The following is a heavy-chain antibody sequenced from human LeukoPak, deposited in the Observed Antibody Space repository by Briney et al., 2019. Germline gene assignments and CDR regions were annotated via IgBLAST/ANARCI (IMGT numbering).Heavy chain of an antibody. J-gene: IGHJ6*02. CDR1: GGSISSYY. D-gene: IGHD2-15*01. CDR2: IYYSGCT. V-gene: IGHV4-59*01. CDR3: ARVRNCSGGSCYSYYYYYGMDV. Sequence: PSGTLSLTCTVSGGSISSYYWSWIRQPPGKGLEWIGYIYYSGCTNYNPSLKSRVTISVDTSKNQFSLKLSSVTAADTAVYYCARVRNCSGGSCYSYYYYYGMDVWGQGTTVTVSS.